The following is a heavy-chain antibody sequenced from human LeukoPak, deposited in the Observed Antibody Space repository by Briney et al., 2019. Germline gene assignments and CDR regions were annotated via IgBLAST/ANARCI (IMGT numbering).Heavy chain of an antibody. CDR3: ARDSGSSSSIDY. CDR2: ISTYIDNT. V-gene: IGHV1-18*01. CDR1: GYTFSNYG. J-gene: IGHJ4*02. D-gene: IGHD6-6*01. Sequence: ASVKVSCKASGYTFSNYGISWVRQAPGQGLEWMGWISTYIDNTKYAQNFQGRVTMTTDTSTSTAYMELRSLRSDDTAVYYCARDSGSSSSIDYWGQGTLVTVSS.